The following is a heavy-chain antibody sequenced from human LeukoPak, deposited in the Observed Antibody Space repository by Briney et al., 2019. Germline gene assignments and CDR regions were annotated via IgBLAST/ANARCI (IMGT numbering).Heavy chain of an antibody. Sequence: SETLSLTCTVSSGAISSYYWSWIRQPPGKGLEWIGYIYYSGSTNYNPSLKSRVTISVDTSKNQFSLKLSSVTAADTTVYYCARSSGWSPYYSYMDVWVKGTTVTVSS. V-gene: IGHV4-59*08. CDR1: SGAISSYY. CDR2: IYYSGST. CDR3: ARSSGWSPYYSYMDV. D-gene: IGHD6-19*01. J-gene: IGHJ6*03.